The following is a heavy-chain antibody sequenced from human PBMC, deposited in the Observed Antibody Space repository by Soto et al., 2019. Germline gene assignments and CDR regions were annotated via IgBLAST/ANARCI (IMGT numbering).Heavy chain of an antibody. CDR1: GFTFTTYW. Sequence: AGGSLRLSCAASGFTFTTYWMHWVRQAPGKGLVWVSRISRDGIGTTYAESVKGRFTISRDDTKNTLYLQMNSLRVEDTAVYYCGPLGNFGVVMGHWGQGTLVTVSS. V-gene: IGHV3-74*03. CDR3: GPLGNFGVVMGH. J-gene: IGHJ4*02. CDR2: ISRDGIGT. D-gene: IGHD3-3*01.